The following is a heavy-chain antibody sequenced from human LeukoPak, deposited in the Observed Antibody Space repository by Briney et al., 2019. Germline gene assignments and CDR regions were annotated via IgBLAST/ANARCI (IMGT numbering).Heavy chain of an antibody. CDR3: ARTPLRGSYYQLSEDFDY. Sequence: GASVKVSCKASGYTFTSYGISWVRQAPGQGLEWMGWISAYNGNTNYAQKLQGRVTMTTDTSTSTAYMELRSLRSDDTAVYYCARTPLRGSYYQLSEDFDYWGQGTLVTVSS. CDR2: ISAYNGNT. D-gene: IGHD1-26*01. V-gene: IGHV1-18*01. J-gene: IGHJ4*02. CDR1: GYTFTSYG.